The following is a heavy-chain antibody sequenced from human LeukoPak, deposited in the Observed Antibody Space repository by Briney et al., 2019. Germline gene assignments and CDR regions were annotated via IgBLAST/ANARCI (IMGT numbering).Heavy chain of an antibody. V-gene: IGHV3-48*01. CDR2: ISSSSTI. CDR1: GFTFSSYS. D-gene: IGHD3-3*01. J-gene: IGHJ3*02. Sequence: GGSLRLSCAASGFTFSSYSMNWVRQAPGKGLEWVSYISSSSTIYYADSVKGRFTISRDNAKNSLYLQMNSLRAEDTAVYYCARVLLRIYDFWSGPYPLVDAFDIWGQGTMVTVSS. CDR3: ARVLLRIYDFWSGPYPLVDAFDI.